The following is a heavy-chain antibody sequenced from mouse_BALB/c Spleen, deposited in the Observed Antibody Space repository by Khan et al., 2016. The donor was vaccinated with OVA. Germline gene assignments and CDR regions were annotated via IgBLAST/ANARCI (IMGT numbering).Heavy chain of an antibody. J-gene: IGHJ3*01. CDR2: IWSGGNT. D-gene: IGHD2-12*01. CDR3: ARNSDRYDFTY. CDR1: GFSLTTYG. V-gene: IGHV2-2*01. Sequence: QVQLQQSGPGLVQPSQSLSITCTVSGFSLTTYGIHWVRQSPGKSLEWLGVIWSGGNTAYNAPFISRLSTPKDNSKCTVFFTMNSLQADDSAIYYCARNSDRYDFTYWGQGTLVTVS.